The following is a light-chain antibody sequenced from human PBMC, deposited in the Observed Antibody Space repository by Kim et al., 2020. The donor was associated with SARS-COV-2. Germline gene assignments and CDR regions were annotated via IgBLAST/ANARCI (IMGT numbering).Light chain of an antibody. CDR2: GAS. J-gene: IGKJ4*01. CDR1: QSVSSN. V-gene: IGKV3-15*01. CDR3: QQYNNWPLS. Sequence: VSPGERATLSCRASQSVSSNLAWYQQKPGQAPRLLIYGASTRAIGIPARFSGSGSGTEFTLTISSLQSEDFAVYYCQQYNNWPLSFGVGTKVDIK.